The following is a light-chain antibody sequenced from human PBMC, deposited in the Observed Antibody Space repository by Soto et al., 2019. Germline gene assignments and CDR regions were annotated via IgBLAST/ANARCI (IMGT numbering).Light chain of an antibody. Sequence: DVQLTQSPSFLSASVGDRLTITCRASQGINSYLALYQQKPGKAPQLLIYTASTLQSGVPSRFSGSASGKEFTLTIRSLQPEDFATYYCQQLNSYPLTFGGGTKVEI. CDR2: TAS. V-gene: IGKV1-9*01. CDR1: QGINSY. CDR3: QQLNSYPLT. J-gene: IGKJ4*01.